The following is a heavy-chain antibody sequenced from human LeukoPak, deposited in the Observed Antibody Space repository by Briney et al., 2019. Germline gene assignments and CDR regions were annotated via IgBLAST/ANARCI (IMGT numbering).Heavy chain of an antibody. CDR2: INDSGGST. Sequence: GGSLRLSCAASGFIVSSNYMNWVRQAPGKGLEEVAGINDSGGSTYHADSVKGRFTISRDDSKNTLYLQMTSLRAEDTAVYYCARADYGDYGAYWGQGTLVTVSS. D-gene: IGHD4-17*01. J-gene: IGHJ4*02. CDR1: GFIVSSNY. V-gene: IGHV3-53*01. CDR3: ARADYGDYGAY.